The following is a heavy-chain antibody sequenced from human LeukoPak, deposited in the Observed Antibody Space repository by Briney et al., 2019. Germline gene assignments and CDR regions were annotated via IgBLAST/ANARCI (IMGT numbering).Heavy chain of an antibody. CDR3: AREGSSSWYWGYYYYMDV. V-gene: IGHV4-34*01. J-gene: IGHJ6*03. CDR1: GGSFSGYY. D-gene: IGHD6-13*01. Sequence: SETLSLTCAVYGGSFSGYYWSWIRQPPGKGLEWIGEINHGGSTNYNPSLKSRVTISVDTSKNQFSLKLSSVTAADTAVYYCAREGSSSWYWGYYYYMDVWGKGTTVTVSS. CDR2: INHGGST.